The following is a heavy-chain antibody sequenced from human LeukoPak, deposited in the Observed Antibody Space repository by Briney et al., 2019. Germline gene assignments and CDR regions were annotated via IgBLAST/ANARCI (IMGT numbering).Heavy chain of an antibody. CDR2: ISYDGSNK. CDR3: ARASAAAGTNWFDP. D-gene: IGHD6-13*01. J-gene: IGHJ5*02. V-gene: IGHV3-30-3*01. CDR1: GFTFSSYA. Sequence: GRSLRLSCAASGFTFSSYAMHWVRQAPGKGLEWVAVISYDGSNKYYADSVKGRFTISRDNSKNTLYLQMNSLRAEDTAVYYCARASAAAGTNWFDPCGQGTLVTVSS.